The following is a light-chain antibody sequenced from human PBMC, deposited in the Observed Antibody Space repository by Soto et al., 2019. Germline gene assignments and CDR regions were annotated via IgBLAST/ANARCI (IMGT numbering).Light chain of an antibody. CDR1: QGISSN. CDR3: QQLNGYPLT. V-gene: IGKV1-9*01. CDR2: TAS. J-gene: IGKJ4*01. Sequence: DIPLTQSPSFLSASVGDRVTITCRASQGISSNLAWYQQKPGKAPKLLIYTASTLQRGVPSRFSGSGSGTGFTLTIRSLQPEDFATYYCQQLNGYPLTFGGGTKVEIK.